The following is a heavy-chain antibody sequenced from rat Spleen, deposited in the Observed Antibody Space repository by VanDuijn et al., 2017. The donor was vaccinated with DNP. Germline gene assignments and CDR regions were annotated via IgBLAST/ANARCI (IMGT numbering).Heavy chain of an antibody. CDR1: GFTFSNYG. CDR3: TRGVYYGSSWAFDY. D-gene: IGHD1-6*01. CDR2: IIYDGSRT. Sequence: EVQLVESGGGLVQPGRSLKLSCAASGFTFSNYGMAWVRQAPTKGLEWVATIIYDGSRTYYRDSVKGRFTISRDNAKNTQFLQMNSLKSEDTATYYCTRGVYYGSSWAFDYWGHGVMVTVSS. J-gene: IGHJ2*01. V-gene: IGHV5-29*01.